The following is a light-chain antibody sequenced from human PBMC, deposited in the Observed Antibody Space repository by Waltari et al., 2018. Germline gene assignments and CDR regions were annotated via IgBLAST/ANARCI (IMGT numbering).Light chain of an antibody. CDR2: VNSDGSH. J-gene: IGLJ3*02. Sequence: QLVLTQSPSASASLGASVKLTCTLSSGHSSNVIAWLQQRPEKGPRYLMKVNSDGSHSKGDVIPDRFAGSSSGAERYLTISNLQSEDEADYFCQTGGHGTWVFGGGTTLTVL. CDR3: QTGGHGTWV. CDR1: SGHSSNV. V-gene: IGLV4-69*01.